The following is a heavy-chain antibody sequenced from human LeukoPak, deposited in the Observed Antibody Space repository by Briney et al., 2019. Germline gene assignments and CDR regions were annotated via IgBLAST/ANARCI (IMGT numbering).Heavy chain of an antibody. Sequence: GGSLRLSCAASGFTFSSYAMSWVRQAPGKGLEWVSAISGSGGSTYYADSVKGRFTISRDNSKNTLYLQMNSLRAEDTAVYYCAKTPDYGGNVGLLYFQHWGQGTLVTVSS. J-gene: IGHJ1*01. CDR1: GFTFSSYA. CDR3: AKTPDYGGNVGLLYFQH. D-gene: IGHD4-23*01. CDR2: ISGSGGST. V-gene: IGHV3-23*01.